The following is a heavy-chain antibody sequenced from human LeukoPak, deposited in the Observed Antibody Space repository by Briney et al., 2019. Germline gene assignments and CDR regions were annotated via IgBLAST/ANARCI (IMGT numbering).Heavy chain of an antibody. J-gene: IGHJ4*02. CDR2: ISYDGSNK. CDR1: EFTFSSYG. D-gene: IGHD1-26*01. CDR3: AKVAGKWELLRGYFDY. V-gene: IGHV3-30*18. Sequence: PGGSLRLSCAASEFTFSSYGMHWVRQAPGKGLEWVAVISYDGSNKYYADSVKGRFTISRDNSKNTLYLQMNSLRAEDTAVYYCAKVAGKWELLRGYFDYWGQGTLVTVSS.